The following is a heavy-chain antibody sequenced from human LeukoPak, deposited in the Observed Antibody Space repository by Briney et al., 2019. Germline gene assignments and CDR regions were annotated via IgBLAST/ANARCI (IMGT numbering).Heavy chain of an antibody. CDR3: ARKYYYDSSGSPSDAFDI. CDR1: GGSISSYY. CDR2: IYYSGST. V-gene: IGHV4-59*08. D-gene: IGHD3-22*01. J-gene: IGHJ3*02. Sequence: SETLSLTCTVSGGSISSYYWSWFRQPPGKGLEWIGYIYYSGSTNYNPSLKSRVTISVDTSKNQFSLKLSSVTAADTAVYYCARKYYYDSSGSPSDAFDIWGQGTMVTVSS.